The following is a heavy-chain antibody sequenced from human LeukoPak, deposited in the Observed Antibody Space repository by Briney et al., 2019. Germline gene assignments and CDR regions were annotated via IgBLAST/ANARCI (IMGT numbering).Heavy chain of an antibody. CDR1: GFTFSSYS. V-gene: IGHV3-21*01. CDR2: ISSSSSYI. D-gene: IGHD2-15*01. Sequence: GGSLRLSCAASGFTFSSYSMNWVRQAPGKGLEWVSSISSSSSYIYYADSVKGRFTISRDNAKNSLYLQMSSLRAEDTAVYYCARDKVVVAANYYYYYGMDVWGQGTTVTVSS. J-gene: IGHJ6*02. CDR3: ARDKVVVAANYYYYYGMDV.